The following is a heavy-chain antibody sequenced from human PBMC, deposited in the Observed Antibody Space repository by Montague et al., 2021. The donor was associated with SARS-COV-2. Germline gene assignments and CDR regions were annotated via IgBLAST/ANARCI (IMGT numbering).Heavy chain of an antibody. CDR2: INHSGST. D-gene: IGHD2-8*01. J-gene: IGHJ4*02. CDR3: ARANGYYFDY. V-gene: IGHV4-34*01. Sequence: SDTLSLTCAVYGGSFSGYYWSWIRQPPGKGLEWIGEINHSGSTNYNPSLKSRVTISVDTSKNQFSLKLSSVTAADTAVYYCARANGYYFDYWGQGTLVTVSS. CDR1: GGSFSGYY.